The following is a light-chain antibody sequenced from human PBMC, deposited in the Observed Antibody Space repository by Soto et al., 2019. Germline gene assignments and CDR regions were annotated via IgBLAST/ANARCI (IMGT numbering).Light chain of an antibody. CDR3: QQFET. CDR1: QTVGSSF. CDR2: GAS. Sequence: ENALTQSPATLSLSPGERATLSCRASQTVGSSFLAWYQQKRGQAPRLLIYGASNRATGIPDRFSGSGSGADFTLTINKLEPEDFAVYYCQQFETFGGGTKVEIK. V-gene: IGKV3-20*01. J-gene: IGKJ4*01.